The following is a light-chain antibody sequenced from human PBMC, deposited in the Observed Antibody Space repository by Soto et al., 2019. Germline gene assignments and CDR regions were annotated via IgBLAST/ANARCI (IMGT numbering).Light chain of an antibody. CDR3: QQSFTTPLT. CDR2: GGS. Sequence: DIVLTQSPGTLSLSPWERATLSCRASQSVSSNHLAWYQQKPGQAPRLLIYGGSSRATGIPVRFSGSGSGTDFTLTINSLQPEDFATYFCQQSFTTPLTFGGGTKVDIK. J-gene: IGKJ4*01. CDR1: QSVSSNH. V-gene: IGKV3-20*01.